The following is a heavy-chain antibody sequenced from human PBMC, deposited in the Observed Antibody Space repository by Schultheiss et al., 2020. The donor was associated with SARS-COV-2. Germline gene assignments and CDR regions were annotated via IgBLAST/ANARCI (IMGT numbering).Heavy chain of an antibody. CDR1: GGSFSGYY. D-gene: IGHD6-6*01. Sequence: LSLTCAVYGGSFSGYYWSWIRQPPGKGLEWVSAISGSGGSTYYADSVKGRFTISRDNAKNSLYLQMNSLRAEDTAVYYCARDAARGDWFDPWGQGTLVTVSS. CDR2: ISGSGGST. V-gene: IGHV3-11*04. J-gene: IGHJ5*02. CDR3: ARDAARGDWFDP.